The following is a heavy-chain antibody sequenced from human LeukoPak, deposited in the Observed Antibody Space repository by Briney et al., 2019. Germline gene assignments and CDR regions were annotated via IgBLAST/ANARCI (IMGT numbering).Heavy chain of an antibody. CDR1: GYTFTNHY. V-gene: IGHV1-2*02. J-gene: IGHJ4*02. CDR3: ARRVRDGYNSDY. D-gene: IGHD5-24*01. CDR2: INPNSGDT. Sequence: ASVKVSCKASGYTFTNHYMHWVRQAPGQGLEWMGWINPNSGDTNYAQKFQGRVTMTRDTSISTAYMELSSLRSEDTAVYYCARRVRDGYNSDYWGQGTLVTVSS.